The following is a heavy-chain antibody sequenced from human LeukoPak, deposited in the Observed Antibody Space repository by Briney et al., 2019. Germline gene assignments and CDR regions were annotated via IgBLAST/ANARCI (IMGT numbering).Heavy chain of an antibody. V-gene: IGHV3-53*01. CDR1: GFTVSNNY. D-gene: IGHD2-15*01. J-gene: IGHJ4*02. CDR3: AKSVVVVTFRFDD. Sequence: GGSLTLSCAASGFTVSNNYMSWVRQAPGKGLEWVSVIYSGGSTYYADSVKGRFTISRDNSKNTLYLQMNSLRADDTAVYYCAKSVVVVTFRFDDWGQGALVTVSS. CDR2: IYSGGST.